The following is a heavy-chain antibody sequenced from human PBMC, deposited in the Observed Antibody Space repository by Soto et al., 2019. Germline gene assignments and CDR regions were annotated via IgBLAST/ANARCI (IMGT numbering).Heavy chain of an antibody. D-gene: IGHD6-13*01. Sequence: EVQLVESGGGLVKPGGSLRLSCAASGFTFSSYSMNWVRQAPGKGLEWVSSISSRSSYIYYADSVKGRFTISRDNAKNSLYLQMNSLRAEDTAVYYCARSMIAAAGDDYWGQGTLVTVSS. J-gene: IGHJ4*02. CDR2: ISSRSSYI. CDR1: GFTFSSYS. CDR3: ARSMIAAAGDDY. V-gene: IGHV3-21*01.